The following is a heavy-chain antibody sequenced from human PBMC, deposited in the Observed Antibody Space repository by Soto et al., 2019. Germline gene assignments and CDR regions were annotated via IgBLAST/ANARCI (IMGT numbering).Heavy chain of an antibody. D-gene: IGHD5-18*01. CDR2: ISGSGGST. V-gene: IGHV3-23*01. Sequence: WGSLRLSCAAPGFTFCSYAMSWGRQAPGEGLEGVSAISGSGGSTYYADSVKGRFTISRDNSKNTLYLQMNSLRAEDTAVYYCAKDLPRGYSYGYYYYYGMDVWGQGTTVTVSS. CDR3: AKDLPRGYSYGYYYYYGMDV. J-gene: IGHJ6*02. CDR1: GFTFCSYA.